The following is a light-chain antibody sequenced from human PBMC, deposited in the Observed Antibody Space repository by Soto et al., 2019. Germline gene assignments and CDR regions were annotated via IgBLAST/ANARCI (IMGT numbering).Light chain of an antibody. V-gene: IGKV3-20*01. CDR3: QHYGASRWT. CDR1: QAVSNKY. J-gene: IGKJ1*01. Sequence: EVVLTQSPYTLSLSPGERATLSCRASQAVSNKYLTWYQQKPGQPPRLLTYGASSRATGVPDRFSGSGSGTDFTLTISRLEPEDFAMYYCQHYGASRWTFGQGTKV. CDR2: GAS.